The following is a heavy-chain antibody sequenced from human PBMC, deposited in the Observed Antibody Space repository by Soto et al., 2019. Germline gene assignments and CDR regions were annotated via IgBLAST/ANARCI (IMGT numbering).Heavy chain of an antibody. D-gene: IGHD6-13*01. Sequence: GGSLRLSCAASGFTFSNYAIHWVRQTPGRGLEWVAVISSDGNNKYYADSVRGRFTISRDNSKNTLFLQMSSLRPEDTAIYYCARVLTSSWFLDSWGQGTLVTVSS. J-gene: IGHJ4*02. CDR2: ISSDGNNK. V-gene: IGHV3-30-3*01. CDR3: ARVLTSSWFLDS. CDR1: GFTFSNYA.